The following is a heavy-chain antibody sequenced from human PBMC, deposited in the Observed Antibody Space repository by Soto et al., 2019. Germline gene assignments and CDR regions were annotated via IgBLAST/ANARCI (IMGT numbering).Heavy chain of an antibody. D-gene: IGHD6-13*01. Sequence: GGSLRLSCAASGFTFSSYAMSWVRQAPGKGLEWVSAISGSGGSTYYADSVKGRFTISRDNSKNTLYLQMNSLRAEDTAVYYCAKSEDSSSWYSQEYWGQGTLVTVSS. CDR2: ISGSGGST. CDR1: GFTFSSYA. J-gene: IGHJ4*02. V-gene: IGHV3-23*01. CDR3: AKSEDSSSWYSQEY.